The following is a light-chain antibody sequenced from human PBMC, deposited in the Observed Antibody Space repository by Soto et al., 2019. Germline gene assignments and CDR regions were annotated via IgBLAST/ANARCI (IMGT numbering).Light chain of an antibody. CDR3: QQYSDWPLT. CDR2: ATS. J-gene: IGKJ4*01. CDR1: QSVGNN. Sequence: EIVMTQSPATLSVSPGERATLSCRASQSVGNNFAWYQQKPGQASRLLIFATSTRATGVPGRFSGSGSGTEFTLTISSLQFEDFAVYYCQQYSDWPLTVGGGTKVEIE. V-gene: IGKV3-15*01.